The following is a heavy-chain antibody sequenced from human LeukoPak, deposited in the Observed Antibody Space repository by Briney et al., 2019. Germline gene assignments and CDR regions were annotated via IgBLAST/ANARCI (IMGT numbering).Heavy chain of an antibody. CDR3: ATELEYSSSSSFDY. CDR1: GGTFSSYA. Sequence: SVKVSCKASGGTFSSYAISWVRQAPGQGLEWMGGIIPIFGTANYAQKFQGRVTITTDESTSTAYMELSSLRSEDTAVYYCATELEYSSSSSFDYWGQGTLVTVSS. J-gene: IGHJ4*02. CDR2: IIPIFGTA. V-gene: IGHV1-69*05. D-gene: IGHD6-6*01.